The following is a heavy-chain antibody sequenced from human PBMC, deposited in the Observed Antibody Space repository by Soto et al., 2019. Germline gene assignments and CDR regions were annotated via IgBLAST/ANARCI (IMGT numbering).Heavy chain of an antibody. CDR1: GCTFSSYS. J-gene: IGHJ4*02. Sequence: GGLRGSGAASGCTFSSYSMNGVRQAPGKGLEWVSSISSSSSYIYYADSVKGRFTISRDNAKNSLYLQMNSLRAEDTAVYYCAREESSRWNIFDDWGQGTLVIVSA. CDR3: AREESSRWNIFDD. D-gene: IGHD6-13*01. V-gene: IGHV3-21*01. CDR2: ISSSSSYI.